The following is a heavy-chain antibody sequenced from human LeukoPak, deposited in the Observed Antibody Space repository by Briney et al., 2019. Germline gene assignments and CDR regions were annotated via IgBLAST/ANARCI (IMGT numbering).Heavy chain of an antibody. D-gene: IGHD3-22*01. CDR1: GGSISSGGYY. CDR2: IYHSGST. V-gene: IGHV4-30-2*01. J-gene: IGHJ4*02. CDR3: ARIYDSSDYSTYYFDY. Sequence: KSSETLSLTCTVSGGSISSGGYYWSWIRQPPGKGLEWIGYIYHSGSTYYNPSLKSRVTISVDTSKNQFSLKVSSVTAADTAVYYCARIYDSSDYSTYYFDYWGQGTLVTVSS.